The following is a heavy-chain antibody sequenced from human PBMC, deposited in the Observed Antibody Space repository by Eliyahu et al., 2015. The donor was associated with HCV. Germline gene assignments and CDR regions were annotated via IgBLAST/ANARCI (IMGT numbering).Heavy chain of an antibody. D-gene: IGHD2-15*01. CDR2: IYFSGDT. CDR3: ARDTRSHLGGIDS. V-gene: IGHV4-39*07. CDR1: GGSXXXXDYY. Sequence: QLQLLESGPGLVQPSETLSLXCTVSGGSXXXXDYYWGWXRQPPGKGLEWIGSIYFSGDTYYNPSLKSRVSISVETSKNQFSLRLSSVTAADTAVYFCARDTRSHLGGIDSWGQGTLVTVSS. J-gene: IGHJ4*02.